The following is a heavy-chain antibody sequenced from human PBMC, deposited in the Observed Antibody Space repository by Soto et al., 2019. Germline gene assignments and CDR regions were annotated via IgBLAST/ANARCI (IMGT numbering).Heavy chain of an antibody. CDR3: AKDPDCSSTSCYNAFDI. CDR1: GFTFSSYA. Sequence: GGSLRLSCAASGFTFSSYAMSWVRQAPGKGLEWVSAISGSGGSTYYADSVKGRFTISRDNSKNTLYLQMNSLRAEDTAVYYCAKDPDCSSTSCYNAFDIWGQGTMVTVSS. J-gene: IGHJ3*02. CDR2: ISGSGGST. V-gene: IGHV3-23*01. D-gene: IGHD2-2*01.